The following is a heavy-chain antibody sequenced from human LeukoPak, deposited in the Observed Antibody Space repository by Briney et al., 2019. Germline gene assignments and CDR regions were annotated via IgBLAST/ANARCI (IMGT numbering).Heavy chain of an antibody. V-gene: IGHV3-23*01. CDR1: GFTFSTYA. CDR2: ISGSGGST. Sequence: SGGSLILSCAAPGFTFSTYAMTWVRQAPGKGLEGVSTISGSGGSTYDADSAKGRFTISRDNSKNSLYLQMNSLRAEDAAVYYCAKPLDAGSFDYWGQGTLVTVS. D-gene: IGHD3-9*01. J-gene: IGHJ4*02. CDR3: AKPLDAGSFDY.